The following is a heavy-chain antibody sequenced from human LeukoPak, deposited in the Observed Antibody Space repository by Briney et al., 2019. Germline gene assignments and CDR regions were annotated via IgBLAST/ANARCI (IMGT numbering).Heavy chain of an antibody. Sequence: GGSLRLSCEISGFNFSHYGMHWVRQAPGKGLEWVADISHDASNIYYADSVKGRFTISRDNAKNTLFLQLNSLRGDDTAVYYCAKDLNSFIVVVTIYGMDVWGQGTAVIVSS. D-gene: IGHD2-15*01. CDR2: ISHDASNI. CDR1: GFNFSHYG. J-gene: IGHJ6*02. CDR3: AKDLNSFIVVVTIYGMDV. V-gene: IGHV3-30*18.